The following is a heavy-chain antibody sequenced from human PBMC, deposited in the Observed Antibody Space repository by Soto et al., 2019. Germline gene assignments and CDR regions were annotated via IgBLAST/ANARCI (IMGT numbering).Heavy chain of an antibody. CDR3: ARSLEGTTVTNWCVP. CDR1: ADTFNSYS. Sequence: QVQLVQSGAEVKKPGSSVKVSCKASADTFNSYSLSWLRQAPGQRLEWMGGITPVFGTADYAQSFEDRLTITADASTITVNMQLSSAGSDDTAVYYCARSLEGTTVTNWCVPWGQGAQVTVSS. J-gene: IGHJ5*02. D-gene: IGHD4-17*01. CDR2: ITPVFGTA. V-gene: IGHV1-69*01.